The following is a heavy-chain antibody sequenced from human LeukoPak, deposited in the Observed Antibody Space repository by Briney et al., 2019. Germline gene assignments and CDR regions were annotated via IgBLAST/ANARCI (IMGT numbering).Heavy chain of an antibody. CDR2: ISASGDVT. CDR1: GFSFSAYP. V-gene: IGHV3-23*01. Sequence: GGSLRLSCAASGFSFSAYPMGWVRQAPGKGLQWLSGISASGDVTFHADRVKGRFAISRDNSKNTLYLQMNSLRAEDTAVYYCAKDCRHYGHALDYWGQGILVTVSS. J-gene: IGHJ4*02. D-gene: IGHD4-17*01. CDR3: AKDCRHYGHALDY.